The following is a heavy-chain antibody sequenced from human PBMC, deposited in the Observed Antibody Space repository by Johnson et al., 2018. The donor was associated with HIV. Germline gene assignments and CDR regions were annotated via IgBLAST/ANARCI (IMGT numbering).Heavy chain of an antibody. J-gene: IGHJ3*02. CDR3: ARPAIVVLPAGVFDI. Sequence: VQLVESGGGVVRPGGSLRLSCAASGFTLDDYGMSWVRQAPGKGLEWVSGINWSGGNTDYADSVKGRFTISRDNAKNSLYLQMNSLRAEDTALYYCARPAIVVLPAGVFDIWGPGTMVTVSS. V-gene: IGHV3-20*04. CDR2: INWSGGNT. CDR1: GFTLDDYG. D-gene: IGHD2-2*01.